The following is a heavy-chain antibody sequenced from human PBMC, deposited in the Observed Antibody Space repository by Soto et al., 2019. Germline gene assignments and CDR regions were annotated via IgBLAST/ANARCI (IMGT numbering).Heavy chain of an antibody. V-gene: IGHV3-23*01. Sequence: AISGSGVSTYYADSVKGRFTISRDNSKNTLYLQMNSLRAEDTAVYYCAKLTARTAAGAFDIWGQGTMVTVSS. CDR3: AKLTARTAAGAFDI. D-gene: IGHD6-13*01. CDR2: ISGSGVST. J-gene: IGHJ3*02.